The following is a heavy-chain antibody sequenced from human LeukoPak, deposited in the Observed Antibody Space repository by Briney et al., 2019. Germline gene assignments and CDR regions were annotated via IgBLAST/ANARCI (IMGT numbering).Heavy chain of an antibody. J-gene: IGHJ4*02. CDR3: ARERHKAAAGPFFDY. Sequence: GRSLRLSCAASGFTVSSNYMSWVRQAPGKGLEWVSVIYSGGSTYYADSVKGRFTISRDNSKNTLYLQMNSLRAEDTAVYYCARERHKAAAGPFFDYWGQGTLVTVSS. CDR2: IYSGGST. D-gene: IGHD6-13*01. V-gene: IGHV3-53*01. CDR1: GFTVSSNY.